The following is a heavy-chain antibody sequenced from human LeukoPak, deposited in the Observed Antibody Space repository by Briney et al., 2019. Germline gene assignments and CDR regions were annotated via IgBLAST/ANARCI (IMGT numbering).Heavy chain of an antibody. V-gene: IGHV4-4*07. CDR3: ARISRSYGTYYYYGMDV. Sequence: PSETLSLTCTVSGGSISSYYWSWIRQPAGKGLEWIGRIYTSGSTNYNPSLKSRVTMSVDTSKNQFSLTLSSVTAADTAVYYCARISRSYGTYYYYGMDVWGQGTTVTVSS. CDR2: IYTSGST. D-gene: IGHD4-17*01. CDR1: GGSISSYY. J-gene: IGHJ6*02.